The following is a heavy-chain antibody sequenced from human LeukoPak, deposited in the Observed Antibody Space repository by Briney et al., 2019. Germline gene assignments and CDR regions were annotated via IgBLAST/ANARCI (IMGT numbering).Heavy chain of an antibody. CDR3: ARDLSYGRYFDY. Sequence: SQTLSLTCTVSGGSISSGGYYWSWIRQHPGKXXXWIGYIYYSGSTYYNPSLKSRVTISVDTSKNQFSLKLSSVTAADTAVYYCARDLSYGRYFDYWGQGTLVTVSS. J-gene: IGHJ4*02. CDR2: IYYSGST. CDR1: GGSISSGGYY. V-gene: IGHV4-31*03. D-gene: IGHD3-10*01.